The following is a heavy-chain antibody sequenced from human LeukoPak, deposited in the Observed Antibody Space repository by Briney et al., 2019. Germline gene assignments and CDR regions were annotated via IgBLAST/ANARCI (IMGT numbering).Heavy chain of an antibody. D-gene: IGHD2-2*01. Sequence: SETLSLTCTVSGGSISSSSYYWGWIRQPPGKGLEWIGSIYYSGSTYYNPSLKSRFTISVDTSRNQFSLKLSSVTAADTAVYYCARHGPIVVVPAAIGWFDPWGQGTLVTVSS. CDR1: GGSISSSSYY. J-gene: IGHJ5*02. CDR2: IYYSGST. V-gene: IGHV4-39*01. CDR3: ARHGPIVVVPAAIGWFDP.